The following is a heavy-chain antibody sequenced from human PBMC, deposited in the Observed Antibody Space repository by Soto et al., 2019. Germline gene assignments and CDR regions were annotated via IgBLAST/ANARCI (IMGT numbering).Heavy chain of an antibody. V-gene: IGHV4-59*11. Sequence: QVQLQESGPGLVKPSETLSLTCSVSGVSTSNHYWTWIRKPPGQGPEWIGCIYYSGTTNYNASFNSRINISLDTSKNQFSLKLTSVTTADTAVYYCARGGGSPYHDHEFDYWGQGILVTVSS. CDR1: GVSTSNHY. CDR3: ARGGGSPYHDHEFDY. D-gene: IGHD2-2*01. CDR2: IYYSGTT. J-gene: IGHJ4*02.